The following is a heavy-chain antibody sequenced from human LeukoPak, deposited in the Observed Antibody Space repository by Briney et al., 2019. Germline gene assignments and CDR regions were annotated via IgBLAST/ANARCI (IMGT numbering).Heavy chain of an antibody. CDR3: ARDRGSSPDYYYYYMDV. V-gene: IGHV1-69*13. Sequence: SVKVSCKASGGTFSSHAISWVRQAPGQGLEWMGEIIPIFGTANYAQKFQGRVTITADESTSTAYMELSSLRSEDTAVYYCARDRGSSPDYYYYYMDVWGKGTTVTVSS. CDR1: GGTFSSHA. J-gene: IGHJ6*03. CDR2: IIPIFGTA. D-gene: IGHD6-6*01.